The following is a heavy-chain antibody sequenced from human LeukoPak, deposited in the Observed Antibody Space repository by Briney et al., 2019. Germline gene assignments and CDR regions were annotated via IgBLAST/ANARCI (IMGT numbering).Heavy chain of an antibody. Sequence: GGSLRLSCAASGFTFSSYSMNWVRQAPGKGLEWVSSISSNSNDIYYADSVKGRFTISRDNAKNSLYLQMNSLRAEDTAVYYCASYYYDSSRYCAYYWGQGTLVTVSS. V-gene: IGHV3-21*01. J-gene: IGHJ4*02. D-gene: IGHD3-22*01. CDR1: GFTFSSYS. CDR3: ASYYYDSSRYCAYY. CDR2: ISSNSNDI.